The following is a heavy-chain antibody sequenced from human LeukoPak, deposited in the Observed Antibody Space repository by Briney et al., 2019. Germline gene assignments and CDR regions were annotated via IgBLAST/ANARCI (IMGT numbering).Heavy chain of an antibody. CDR2: ISSSSSYI. Sequence: GALRLSCAASGFTFSSYSMNWVRQAPGKGLEWVSSISSSSSYIYYADSVKGRFTISRDNAKNSLYLQMNSLRAEDTAVYYCARDRHYSSSSLGADYWGQGTLVTVSS. V-gene: IGHV3-21*01. CDR3: ARDRHYSSSSLGADY. D-gene: IGHD6-6*01. J-gene: IGHJ4*02. CDR1: GFTFSSYS.